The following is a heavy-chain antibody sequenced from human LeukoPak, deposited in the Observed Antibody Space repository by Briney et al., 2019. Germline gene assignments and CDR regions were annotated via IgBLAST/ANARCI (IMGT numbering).Heavy chain of an antibody. D-gene: IGHD1-26*01. Sequence: PSETLSLTCTVSGGSISSYYWSWVRQPAGKGLEWSGRIYTSGSTNYNPSLKSRVTISIDTSKNPFSLKLSSVTAADTAVYYCGVGPTTDDAFDIWGQGTMVTVSS. CDR3: GVGPTTDDAFDI. CDR1: GGSISSYY. V-gene: IGHV4-4*07. CDR2: IYTSGST. J-gene: IGHJ3*02.